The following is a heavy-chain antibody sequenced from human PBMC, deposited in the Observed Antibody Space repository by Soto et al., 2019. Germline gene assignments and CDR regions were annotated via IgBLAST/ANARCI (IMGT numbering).Heavy chain of an antibody. CDR1: GFSLSNARMG. CDR2: IFSNDET. D-gene: IGHD3-16*01. CDR3: ARSLMITFGGVVTYAAFDI. V-gene: IGHV2-26*01. Sequence: QVTLKESGPVLVKPTETLTLTCTVSGFSLSNARMGVSWIRQPPGKALEWLAHIFSNDETSYSTFLKSRLTISKDTSKSQVVLTMTNMDPVDTATYYCARSLMITFGGVVTYAAFDIWGQGTMVTVSS. J-gene: IGHJ3*02.